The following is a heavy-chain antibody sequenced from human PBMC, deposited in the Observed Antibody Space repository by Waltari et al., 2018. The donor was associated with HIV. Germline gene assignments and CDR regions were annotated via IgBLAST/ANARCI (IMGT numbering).Heavy chain of an antibody. CDR2: IGEEGRVK. CDR1: GITFSSYD. D-gene: IGHD3-3*01. V-gene: IGHV3-30*02. J-gene: IGHJ4*02. Sequence: QVQLVEAGGGVVHPGGSLRLSCAASGITFSSYDMHWGRQAPGKWLGWWAFIGEEGRVKYYADSVKGRFTISRDNSKNTLYLQMNSLRAEDTAVYYCAPLEDYDVWSGWGQGTLVTVSS. CDR3: APLEDYDVWSG.